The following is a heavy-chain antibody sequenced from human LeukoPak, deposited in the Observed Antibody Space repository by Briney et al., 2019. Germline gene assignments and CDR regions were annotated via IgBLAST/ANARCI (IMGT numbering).Heavy chain of an antibody. V-gene: IGHV3-74*01. J-gene: IGHJ5*02. Sequence: GGSLRLSCATSGFTFSVYWMHWVRQAPGRGLVWVSLINSDGSSTRYADSVKGRFTISRDNAKNTLYLQMNSLRAEDTAVYYCARGKAVAGTFSWFDPWGQGTLVTVSS. CDR3: ARGKAVAGTFSWFDP. CDR1: GFTFSVYW. CDR2: INSDGSST. D-gene: IGHD6-19*01.